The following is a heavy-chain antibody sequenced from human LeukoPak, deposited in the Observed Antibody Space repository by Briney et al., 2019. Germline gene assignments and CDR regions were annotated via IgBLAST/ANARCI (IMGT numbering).Heavy chain of an antibody. D-gene: IGHD3-16*01. J-gene: IGHJ4*02. V-gene: IGHV3-23*01. CDR3: ARTHGGWPEAGGNFDY. CDR1: GFTFSSYA. Sequence: GGSLRLSCAASGFTFSSYAVSWVRQAPGKGLEWVSAISGSGGSTYYADSVKGRFTISRGNAKNSLYLQMNSLRAEDTAVYYCARTHGGWPEAGGNFDYWGQGTLVTVSS. CDR2: ISGSGGST.